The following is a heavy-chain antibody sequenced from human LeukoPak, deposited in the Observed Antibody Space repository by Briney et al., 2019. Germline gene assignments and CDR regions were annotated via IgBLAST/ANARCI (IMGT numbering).Heavy chain of an antibody. Sequence: GGSLRLSCAASGFTFSSYGVHWVRQAPVKGLDWVAVISYDGSNKYYADSVKGRFTISRDNSKNTLYLQMNSLRAEDTAVYYCAKDRSPGLRVGAFDYWGQGTLVTVSS. D-gene: IGHD1-26*01. CDR1: GFTFSSYG. CDR3: AKDRSPGLRVGAFDY. J-gene: IGHJ4*02. V-gene: IGHV3-30*18. CDR2: ISYDGSNK.